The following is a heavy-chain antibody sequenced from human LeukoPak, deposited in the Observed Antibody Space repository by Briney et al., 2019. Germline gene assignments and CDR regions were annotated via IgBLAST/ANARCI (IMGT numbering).Heavy chain of an antibody. Sequence: PGGSLRLSCVASGFTFSDHYMDWVRQAPGKGLEWVSYISSSGSTIYYADSVKGRFTISRDNAKNTLYLQMNSLRAEDTAVYYCARGYCSSNSCSTGGYWGQGTLVTVSS. CDR3: ARGYCSSNSCSTGGY. J-gene: IGHJ4*02. CDR2: ISSSGSTI. V-gene: IGHV3-11*04. CDR1: GFTFSDHY. D-gene: IGHD2-2*01.